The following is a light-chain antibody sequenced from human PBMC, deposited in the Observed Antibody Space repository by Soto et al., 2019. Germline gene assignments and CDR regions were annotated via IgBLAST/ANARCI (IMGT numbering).Light chain of an antibody. J-gene: IGKJ2*01. CDR2: GAS. CDR3: QQYNDWPPYT. V-gene: IGKV3-15*01. Sequence: EILMTQSPATPSVSPGERATLSCRASQTVTGALAWYQQKPGQAPRLLIYGASTRASGIPDRFSGSGSGTEFTLTISSLQSEDFAVYYCQQYNDWPPYTFGQGTNVEIK. CDR1: QTVTGA.